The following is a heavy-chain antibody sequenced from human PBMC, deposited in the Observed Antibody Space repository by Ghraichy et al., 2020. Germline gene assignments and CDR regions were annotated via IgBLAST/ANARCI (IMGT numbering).Heavy chain of an antibody. V-gene: IGHV3-64*01. CDR2: ISSNGGST. J-gene: IGHJ4*02. Sequence: GGSLRLSCAASGFTFSSYAMHWVRQAPGKGLEYVSAISSNGGSTYYANSVKGRFTISRDNSKNTLYLQMGSLRAEDMAVYYCARDSPFHYYDSSGYYYYFDYWGQRTLVTVSS. CDR3: ARDSPFHYYDSSGYYYYFDY. CDR1: GFTFSSYA. D-gene: IGHD3-22*01.